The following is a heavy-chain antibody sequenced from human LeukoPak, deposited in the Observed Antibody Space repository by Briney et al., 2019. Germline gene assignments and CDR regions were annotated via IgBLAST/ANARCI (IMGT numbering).Heavy chain of an antibody. D-gene: IGHD3-10*01. CDR3: ARDSFAGLYYYYMDV. J-gene: IGHJ6*03. CDR1: GGSISSYY. Sequence: SEPLSLTCTVSGGSISSYYWSWIRQPAGKGLEWIGRIYTSGSTNYNPSLKSRVTMSVDTSKNQFSLKLSSVTAADTAVYYCARDSFAGLYYYYMDVWGKGTTVTISS. V-gene: IGHV4-4*07. CDR2: IYTSGST.